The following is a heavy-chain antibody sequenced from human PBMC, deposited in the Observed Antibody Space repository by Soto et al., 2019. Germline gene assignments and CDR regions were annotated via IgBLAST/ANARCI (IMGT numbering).Heavy chain of an antibody. D-gene: IGHD6-19*01. V-gene: IGHV1-8*01. Sequence: RASVKVSCKASGYTFTSYDINWVRQATGQGLEWMGWMNPNSGNTGYAQKFQGRVTMTMNTSISTAYMELSSLRSEDTAVYYCARDRYSSGNRFDPWGQGTQVTVSS. CDR2: MNPNSGNT. CDR3: ARDRYSSGNRFDP. J-gene: IGHJ5*02. CDR1: GYTFTSYD.